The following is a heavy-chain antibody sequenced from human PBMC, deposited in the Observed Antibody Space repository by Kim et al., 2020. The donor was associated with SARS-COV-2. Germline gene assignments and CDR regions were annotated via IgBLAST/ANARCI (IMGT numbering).Heavy chain of an antibody. CDR2: IGTAGDT. V-gene: IGHV3-13*01. J-gene: IGHJ4*02. CDR3: VKALTRGNLRGGLDWGFDS. CDR1: EFIFNIHD. Sequence: GGSLRLSCAASEFIFNIHDMHWVRQTTEKGLEWVSGIGTAGDTYYADSVKGRFTISREDATDPLYLQLNSLRVGDTAIYYCVKALTRGNLRGGLDWGFDSWGQGTLVTVSS. D-gene: IGHD2-15*01.